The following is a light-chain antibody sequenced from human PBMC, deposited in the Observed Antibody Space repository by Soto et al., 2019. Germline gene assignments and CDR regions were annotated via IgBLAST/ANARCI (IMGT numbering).Light chain of an antibody. CDR1: QSVSSY. J-gene: IGKJ3*01. CDR3: QQRSNWPPIT. V-gene: IGKV3-11*01. CDR2: DAS. Sequence: EIVLTQSPATLSLSPGERATLSCRASQSVSSYLAWYQQKPGQAPRLLIYDASNRATGIPARFSGSGSGTDFTLTISGLAPEDFAVYYWQQRSNWPPITFGPGTKVDIK.